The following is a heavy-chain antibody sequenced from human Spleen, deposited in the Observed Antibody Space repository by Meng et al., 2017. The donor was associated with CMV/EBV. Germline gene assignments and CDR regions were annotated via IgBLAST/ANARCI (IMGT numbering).Heavy chain of an antibody. CDR3: ARALGELCSSTSCYDYYYYYGMDV. CDR2: INPDSGGT. D-gene: IGHD2-2*01. V-gene: IGHV1-2*02. Sequence: ASVKVSCKASGYTFNGYYMHWVRQAPGQGLEWMGWINPDSGGTSYAQNFQGRVTMTRDTSTSTVYMELSSLRSEDTAVYYCARALGELCSSTSCYDYYYYYGMDVWGQGTTVTVSS. J-gene: IGHJ6*02. CDR1: GYTFNGYY.